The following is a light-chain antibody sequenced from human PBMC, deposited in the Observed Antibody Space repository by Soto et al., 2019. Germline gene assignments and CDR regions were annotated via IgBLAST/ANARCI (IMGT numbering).Light chain of an antibody. J-gene: IGKJ1*01. Sequence: MTQSPLSLPVTPGEPASISCRSSQSISSWLAWYQQKPGKAPKLLIYDASSLESGVPSRFSGSGSGTEFTLTISSLQPDDFATYYCQQYNSYRTFGQGTKVDI. CDR1: QSISSW. CDR2: DAS. V-gene: IGKV1-5*01. CDR3: QQYNSYRT.